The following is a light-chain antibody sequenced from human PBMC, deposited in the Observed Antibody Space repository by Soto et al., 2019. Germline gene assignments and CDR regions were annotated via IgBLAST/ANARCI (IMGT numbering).Light chain of an antibody. J-gene: IGKJ2*01. Sequence: DLQMTQSPSAMSASVGDTVTITCRASQDIRSFLAWIQQKPGKVPKRLIYAASRLQSGVPSRFCGSASGPVCTMTVSSLPPEDFANYYCQDHKYFPYTFNQGTKLEIK. CDR2: AAS. CDR3: QDHKYFPYT. CDR1: QDIRSF. V-gene: IGKV1-17*03.